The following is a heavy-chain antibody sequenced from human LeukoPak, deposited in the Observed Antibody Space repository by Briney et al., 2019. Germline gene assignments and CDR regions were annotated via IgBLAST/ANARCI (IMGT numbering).Heavy chain of an antibody. D-gene: IGHD1-26*01. J-gene: IGHJ4*02. Sequence: PGGSLRLSCAASGFTVSSNYMSWVRQAPGKGLEWVSVIYSGDSTYYADSVKGRFTISRDNSKNTLYLQLNSLRPEDTAMYYCAKEVGVTRVEPYWGQGTLVTVSS. CDR3: AKEVGVTRVEPY. CDR1: GFTVSSNY. V-gene: IGHV3-53*05. CDR2: IYSGDST.